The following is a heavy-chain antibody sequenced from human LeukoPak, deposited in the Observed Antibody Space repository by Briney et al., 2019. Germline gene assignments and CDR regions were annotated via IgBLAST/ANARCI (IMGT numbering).Heavy chain of an antibody. CDR2: IYYSGST. J-gene: IGHJ5*02. D-gene: IGHD1-1*01. V-gene: IGHV4-31*03. Sequence: SETLSLTCTVSGGSISSGGYYWSWIRQHPGKGLEWIRYIYYSGSTYYNPSLKSRVTISVDTSKNQFSLKLSSVTAADTAVYYCARFTSGGWFDPWGQGTLVTVSS. CDR3: ARFTSGGWFDP. CDR1: GGSISSGGYY.